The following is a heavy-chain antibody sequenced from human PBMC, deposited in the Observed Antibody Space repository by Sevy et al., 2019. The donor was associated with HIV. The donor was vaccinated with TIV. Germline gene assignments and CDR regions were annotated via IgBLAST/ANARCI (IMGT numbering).Heavy chain of an antibody. CDR1: GFTFSNYE. Sequence: GGSLRLSCSASGFTFSNYEMNWVRQAPGKGLEWVSVMYSGGSPYYADSVKGRFALSRDMSKNTVYLQMNSLRAEDTAVYYCARGYCGGGSCTAFDPWGQGTLVTVSS. V-gene: IGHV3-53*01. CDR2: MYSGGSP. CDR3: ARGYCGGGSCTAFDP. D-gene: IGHD2-15*01. J-gene: IGHJ5*02.